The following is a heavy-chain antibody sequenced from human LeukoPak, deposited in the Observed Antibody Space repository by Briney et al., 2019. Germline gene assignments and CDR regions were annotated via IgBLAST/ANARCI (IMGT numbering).Heavy chain of an antibody. Sequence: GGSLRLSCAASGFTFSNYGMHWVRQAPGKGLEWVAVIWYDGSNKFYADSVKGRFTISRDNSKNTLYLQMKSLRAEDTAVYHCARGRYGDVLFDYWGQGTLVTVSS. D-gene: IGHD4-17*01. CDR1: GFTFSNYG. CDR3: ARGRYGDVLFDY. V-gene: IGHV3-33*01. CDR2: IWYDGSNK. J-gene: IGHJ4*02.